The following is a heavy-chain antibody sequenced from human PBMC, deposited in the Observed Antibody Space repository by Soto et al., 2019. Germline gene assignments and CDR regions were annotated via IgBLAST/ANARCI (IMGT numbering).Heavy chain of an antibody. J-gene: IGHJ4*02. Sequence: KPGGSLRLSCAASGFTFSSYTMSWVRQAPGKGLEWVSSISSTSTYIYYADSVQGRFTVSRDNAKNSLHLQMNSLRAEDTAVYYCASSPFLEWLFPLFHFDYWGQGALVTVSS. CDR3: ASSPFLEWLFPLFHFDY. V-gene: IGHV3-21*01. CDR2: ISSTSTYI. CDR1: GFTFSSYT. D-gene: IGHD3-3*01.